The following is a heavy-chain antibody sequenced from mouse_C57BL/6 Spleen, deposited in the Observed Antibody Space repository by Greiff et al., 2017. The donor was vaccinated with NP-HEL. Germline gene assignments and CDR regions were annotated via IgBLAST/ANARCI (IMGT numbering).Heavy chain of an antibody. CDR3: ASHYDYYPLDY. J-gene: IGHJ2*01. D-gene: IGHD2-4*01. CDR1: GYSITSGYY. CDR2: IRYDGSN. Sequence: EVKLMESGPGLVKPSPSLSLSCSVTGYSITSGYYWNWIRQFPGNKLEWMGYIRYDGSNNYNPTLKNRTSITRDTSKNQFFLKLNSVTTEDTATYYCASHYDYYPLDYWGQGTTRTVSS. V-gene: IGHV3-6*01.